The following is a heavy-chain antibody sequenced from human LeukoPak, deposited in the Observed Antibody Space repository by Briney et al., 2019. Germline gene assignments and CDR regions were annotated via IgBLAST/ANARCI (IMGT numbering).Heavy chain of an antibody. Sequence: GGSLRLSCAASGFTFSSYSVNWVRQAPGKGLEWVSSISSSSNYIYYADSVKGRFTISRDNAKNSLYPQMNSLRAEDTAVYYCARDLEGPDSGWFDYWGQGTLVTVSS. CDR2: ISSSSNYI. V-gene: IGHV3-21*01. D-gene: IGHD5-12*01. CDR1: GFTFSSYS. CDR3: ARDLEGPDSGWFDY. J-gene: IGHJ4*02.